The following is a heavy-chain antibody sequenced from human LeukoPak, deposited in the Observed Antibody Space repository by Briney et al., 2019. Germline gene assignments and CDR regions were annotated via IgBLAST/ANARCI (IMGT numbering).Heavy chain of an antibody. D-gene: IGHD2-15*01. CDR3: ALGYCGGGSCYAREYFQH. J-gene: IGHJ1*01. Sequence: SETLSLTCTVSGGSISSYYWSWIRQPPGKGLEWIGYIYYSGSTYYNPSLKSRVTISVDTSKNQFSLRLSSVTAADTAVYYCALGYCGGGSCYAREYFQHWGQGTLVTVSS. CDR2: IYYSGST. V-gene: IGHV4-59*06. CDR1: GGSISSYY.